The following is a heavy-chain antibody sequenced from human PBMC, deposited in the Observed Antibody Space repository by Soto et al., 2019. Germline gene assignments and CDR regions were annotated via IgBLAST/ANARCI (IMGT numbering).Heavy chain of an antibody. CDR3: ARVLYYYDSSGYPFDY. J-gene: IGHJ4*02. D-gene: IGHD3-22*01. Sequence: QVQLVQSGAEVKKPGSAVKVSCKASGGTFSSYAISWVRQAPGQGPEWVGGIIPIFGTANYAQKFQVRGTITADESTSTAYMELSSLRSEDTAVYYCARVLYYYDSSGYPFDYWGQGTLVTVSS. CDR1: GGTFSSYA. CDR2: IIPIFGTA. V-gene: IGHV1-69*12.